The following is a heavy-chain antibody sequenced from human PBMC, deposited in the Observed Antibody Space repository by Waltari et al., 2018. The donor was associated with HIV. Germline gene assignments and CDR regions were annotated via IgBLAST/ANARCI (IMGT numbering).Heavy chain of an antibody. Sequence: QVQLVQSGAEVKKPGASVKVSCKASGYTFTAYYMHWVRQAPGQGLEWMGRINLNSGDTNYGQKLQGRVTMTRDTSISTAYMELSRLRSDDTAVYYCARDSYYDDSSGFFPDFWGQGTLVTVSS. CDR1: GYTFTAYY. D-gene: IGHD3-22*01. CDR3: ARDSYYDDSSGFFPDF. V-gene: IGHV1-2*06. CDR2: INLNSGDT. J-gene: IGHJ4*02.